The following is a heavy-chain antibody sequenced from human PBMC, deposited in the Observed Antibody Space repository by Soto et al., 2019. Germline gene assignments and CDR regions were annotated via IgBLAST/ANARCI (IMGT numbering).Heavy chain of an antibody. CDR3: ARVVLHYYYYMDV. CDR1: GDSVSSNSAA. V-gene: IGHV6-1*01. Sequence: SQTLSLTCAISGDSVSSNSAAWNWIRQSPSRGLEWLGRTYYRSRWYNDYAVSVKSRITVNPDTSKNQFSLKLSSVTAADTAVYYCARVVLHYYYYMDVWGKGTTVTVSS. CDR2: TYYRSRWYN. D-gene: IGHD2-8*01. J-gene: IGHJ6*03.